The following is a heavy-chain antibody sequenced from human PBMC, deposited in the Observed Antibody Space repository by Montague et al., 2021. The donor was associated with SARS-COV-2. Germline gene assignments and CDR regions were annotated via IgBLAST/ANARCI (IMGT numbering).Heavy chain of an antibody. J-gene: IGHJ4*02. D-gene: IGHD2-21*01. Sequence: LRLSCAVSGFTFTSYAMSWVRQAPGKGLEWVSGIVDSDSSTHYADSVKGRFTISRDNSKNMVYLQMNSLRAEDTAVYYCARGVITPDYWGQGTLVTVSS. CDR1: GFTFTSYA. CDR2: IVDSDSST. V-gene: IGHV3-23*01. CDR3: ARGVITPDY.